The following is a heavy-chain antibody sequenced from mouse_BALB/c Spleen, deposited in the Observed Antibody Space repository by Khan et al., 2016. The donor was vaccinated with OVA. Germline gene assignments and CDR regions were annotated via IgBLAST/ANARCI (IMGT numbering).Heavy chain of an antibody. J-gene: IGHJ2*01. Sequence: EVKLDVSGPGLVKPSQSLSLTCTVTGYSITSDYAWNWIRQFPGNKLEWMGFISYSGNTNYNPSLKSRISITRDTSKNQFFLQLNSVTTEDTATYYCARVYGGDFDYWGQGTTLTVSS. CDR3: ARVYGGDFDY. V-gene: IGHV3-2*02. D-gene: IGHD1-1*01. CDR1: GYSITSDYA. CDR2: ISYSGNT.